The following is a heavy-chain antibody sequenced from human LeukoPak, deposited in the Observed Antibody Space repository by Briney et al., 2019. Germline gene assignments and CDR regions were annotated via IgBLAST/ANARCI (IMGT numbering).Heavy chain of an antibody. V-gene: IGHV3-7*01. D-gene: IGHD6-19*01. J-gene: IGHJ5*02. CDR1: GFIFSDYW. Sequence: SGGSLRLSCAASGFIFSDYWMSWVRQAPGKGLEWVANINLRGSEKRYGDSVKGRFTISRDNANNFLDLQMNTLRTEDTAVYYCAREGGSGWYSGWFDPWGQGTLVTVSS. CDR2: INLRGSEK. CDR3: AREGGSGWYSGWFDP.